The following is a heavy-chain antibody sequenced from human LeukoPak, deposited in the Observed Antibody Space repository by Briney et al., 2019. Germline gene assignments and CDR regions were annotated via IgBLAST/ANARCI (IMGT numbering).Heavy chain of an antibody. Sequence: SETLSLTCTVSGGSIKTYYWSWIRQPPGKGLEWIGYISYSGSTNYNPSLKSRVTISVDTSKNQFPLKLSPVTAADTAVYYCVGGAAVSFDSWGQGSLVSVSS. CDR2: ISYSGST. CDR3: VGGAAVSFDS. V-gene: IGHV4-59*01. CDR1: GGSIKTYY. D-gene: IGHD6-25*01. J-gene: IGHJ4*02.